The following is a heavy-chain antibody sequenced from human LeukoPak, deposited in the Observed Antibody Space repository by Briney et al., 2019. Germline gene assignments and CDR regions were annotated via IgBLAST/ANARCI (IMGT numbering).Heavy chain of an antibody. D-gene: IGHD3-3*01. Sequence: PSETLSLTCTVSGGSFSSYYWSWIRQPPGKGLEWIVYIYYSGTTNYNPSLKSRLTISVDTSKNQFSLKLSSVTAADTAIYYCARASIFGVVRAIDYWGQGTLVTVSS. V-gene: IGHV4-59*01. CDR1: GGSFSSYY. CDR2: IYYSGTT. J-gene: IGHJ4*02. CDR3: ARASIFGVVRAIDY.